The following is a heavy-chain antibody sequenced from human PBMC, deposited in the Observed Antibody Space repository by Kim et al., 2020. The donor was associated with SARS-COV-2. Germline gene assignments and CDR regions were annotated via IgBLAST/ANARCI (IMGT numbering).Heavy chain of an antibody. Sequence: SETLSLTCAVYGGSFSGHYWSWIRQPPGKGLEWIGEINHSGSTNYNPSLKSRVTISVDTSKNQFSLKLSSVTAADTAVYYCARGGRHWYFDLWGRGTLVTVSS. CDR2: INHSGST. J-gene: IGHJ2*01. V-gene: IGHV4-34*01. CDR3: ARGGRHWYFDL. CDR1: GGSFSGHY.